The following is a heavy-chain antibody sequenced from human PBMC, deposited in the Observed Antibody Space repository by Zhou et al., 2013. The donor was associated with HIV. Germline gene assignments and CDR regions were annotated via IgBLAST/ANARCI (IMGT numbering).Heavy chain of an antibody. V-gene: IGHV1-69*05. CDR3: ARDGMAPGEMATIHWFDP. J-gene: IGHJ5*02. Sequence: QVQLVQSGAEVKKPGSSVKVSCKASGGTFSSYAISWVRQAPGQGLEWMGGIIPIFGTANYAQKFQGRVTITTDESTSTAYMELSSLRSEDTAVYYCARDGMAPGEMATIHWFDPWGQGTLVTVSS. D-gene: IGHD5-12*01. CDR1: GGTFSSYA. CDR2: IIPIFGTA.